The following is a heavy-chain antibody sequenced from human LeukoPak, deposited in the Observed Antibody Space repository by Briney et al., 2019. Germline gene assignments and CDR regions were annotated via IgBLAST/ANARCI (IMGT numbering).Heavy chain of an antibody. CDR3: ARPRITMVRGVSEAFDI. CDR2: IIPIFGTA. Sequence: ASVTVSCKASGGTFSSYAISWVRQAPGEGVEWMGGIIPIFGTANYAQKFQGRGTITTDESTSTAYMELSSLRSEETAVYYCARPRITMVRGVSEAFDIWGQGTMVTVSS. J-gene: IGHJ3*02. CDR1: GGTFSSYA. D-gene: IGHD3-10*01. V-gene: IGHV1-69*05.